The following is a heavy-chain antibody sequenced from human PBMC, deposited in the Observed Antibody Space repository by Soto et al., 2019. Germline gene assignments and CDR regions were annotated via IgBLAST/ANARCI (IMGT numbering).Heavy chain of an antibody. CDR2: VSIGGST. V-gene: IGHV3-23*01. CDR3: AKRRGAGGHFDY. D-gene: IGHD2-15*01. Sequence: GSLRLSCAASGFTFSSYAMGWVRRGPGKGLEWVAVVSIGGSTHYADSVRGRFTISRDNSKNTLSLQMNSLTAEDTAVYFCAKRRGAGGHFDYWGQGALVTVSS. J-gene: IGHJ4*02. CDR1: GFTFSSYA.